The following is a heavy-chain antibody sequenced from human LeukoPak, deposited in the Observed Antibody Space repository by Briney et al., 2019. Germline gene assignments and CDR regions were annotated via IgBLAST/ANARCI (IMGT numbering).Heavy chain of an antibody. CDR1: GGSISNYY. D-gene: IGHD6-13*01. J-gene: IGHJ6*03. V-gene: IGHV4-4*07. CDR3: ARDLKCGYSSSWYLGYYYYYMDV. CDR2: IYTSGST. Sequence: SETLSLTCTVSGGSISNYYWSWIRQPAGKGLEWIGRIYTSGSTNYNPSLKSRVTMSVDTSKNQFSLKLSSVTAADTAVYYCARDLKCGYSSSWYLGYYYYYMDVWGKGTTVTISS.